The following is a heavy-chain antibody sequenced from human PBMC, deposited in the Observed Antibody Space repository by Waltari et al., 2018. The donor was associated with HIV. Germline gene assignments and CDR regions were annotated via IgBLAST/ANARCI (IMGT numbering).Heavy chain of an antibody. V-gene: IGHV4-39*01. D-gene: IGHD6-19*01. CDR2: IYYSGST. CDR3: ARLRGSVAGLPGGFYFDY. CDR1: GGSIRSSSYY. J-gene: IGHJ4*02. Sequence: QLQLQESGPGLVKPSETLSLTCTVSGGSIRSSSYYRGWIRQPPGKGLEWIGSIYYSGSTYYNPSLKSRVTISVDTSKNQFSLKLSSVTAADTAVYYCARLRGSVAGLPGGFYFDYWGQGTLVTVSS.